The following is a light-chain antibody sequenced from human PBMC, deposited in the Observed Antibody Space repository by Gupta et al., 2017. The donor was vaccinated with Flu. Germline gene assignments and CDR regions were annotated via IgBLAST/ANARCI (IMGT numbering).Light chain of an antibody. CDR2: GAS. J-gene: IGKJ1*01. CDR3: QQYGSSPCT. Sequence: GTLCLSPGERATLSCRASQSVRSSYLAWYQQKPGQAPRLLIYGASSRATGIPDRFSGSGSGTDFTLTISRLEPEDFAVYYCQQYGSSPCTFGQGTKVEIK. CDR1: QSVRSSY. V-gene: IGKV3-20*01.